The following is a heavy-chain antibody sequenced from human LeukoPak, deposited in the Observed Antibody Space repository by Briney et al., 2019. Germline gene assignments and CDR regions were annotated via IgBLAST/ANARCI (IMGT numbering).Heavy chain of an antibody. D-gene: IGHD1-26*01. J-gene: IGHJ4*02. CDR3: AKWEITLTL. CDR1: GFTFSRYG. CDR2: IPHDGGSE. Sequence: PGGSLRRSCAASGFTFSRYGMHWARQAPGKGLEWLAVIPHDGGSEYYADSVKGRFTISRDNSKNTLFLQMNSLRVDDTAVYYCAKWEITLTLWGQGTLVTVSS. V-gene: IGHV3-30*18.